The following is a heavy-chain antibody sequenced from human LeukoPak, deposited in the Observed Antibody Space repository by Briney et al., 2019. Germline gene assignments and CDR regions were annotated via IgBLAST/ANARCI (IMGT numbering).Heavy chain of an antibody. Sequence: GGSLRLSCAASGFTFSSYWMHWVRQAPGKGLVWVSRINSDGSSTIYADSVKGRFTISRDNAKNTLYLQMNSLRAEDTAVYYCARGPSWADSGYFDYWGQGTLVTVSS. J-gene: IGHJ4*02. CDR3: ARGPSWADSGYFDY. CDR1: GFTFSSYW. CDR2: INSDGSST. V-gene: IGHV3-74*01. D-gene: IGHD3-10*01.